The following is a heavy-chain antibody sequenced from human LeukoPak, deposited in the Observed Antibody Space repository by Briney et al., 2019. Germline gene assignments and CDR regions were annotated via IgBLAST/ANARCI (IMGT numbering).Heavy chain of an antibody. V-gene: IGHV3-53*01. D-gene: IGHD6-13*01. J-gene: IGHJ5*02. CDR1: GFTVSDNY. Sequence: GGSLRLSCAASGFTVSDNYMSWVRQAPGKGLGWVSVMYSRGGTYYANSVKGRFTFSRDISKNTLYLQMNGLRNEDTAMYYCARDAPQVPAAGVLASWGQGTLVIVSS. CDR2: MYSRGGT. CDR3: ARDAPQVPAAGVLAS.